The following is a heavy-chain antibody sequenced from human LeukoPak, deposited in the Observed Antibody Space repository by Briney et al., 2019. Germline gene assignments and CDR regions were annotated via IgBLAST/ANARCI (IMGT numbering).Heavy chain of an antibody. CDR2: MNPNTGRT. J-gene: IGHJ4*02. D-gene: IGHD3-10*01. CDR3: ASLSQTPDYYGNVGYYSFGS. V-gene: IGHV1-8*01. CDR1: RYTFTSYD. Sequence: ASVKVSCKASRYTFTSYDINWVREAAGQGLEWMGWMNPNTGRTGYAQKFQGRVTMTRDASINTAYMELSNLRPEDTAVYYCASLSQTPDYYGNVGYYSFGSWGKGPPFTFSS.